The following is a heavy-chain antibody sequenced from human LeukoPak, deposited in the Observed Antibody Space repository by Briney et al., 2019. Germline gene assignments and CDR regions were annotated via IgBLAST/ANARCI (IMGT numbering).Heavy chain of an antibody. D-gene: IGHD7-27*01. CDR1: GGSISTYY. J-gene: IGHJ4*02. V-gene: IGHV4-59*01. Sequence: SETLSLTCTVSGGSISTYYWSWIRQPPGKGLEWIGYISYSGSTSYNPSLKSRVTISLDTSKNQFSLKLSSVTAADTAVYYCARGANWGSPDYWGQGTLVTVSS. CDR2: ISYSGST. CDR3: ARGANWGSPDY.